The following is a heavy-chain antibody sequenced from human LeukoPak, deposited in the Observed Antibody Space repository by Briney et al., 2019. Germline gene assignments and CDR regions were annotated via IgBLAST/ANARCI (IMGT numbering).Heavy chain of an antibody. V-gene: IGHV1-69*04. D-gene: IGHD4-17*01. CDR3: AMTTVTTLSYYFDY. J-gene: IGHJ4*02. CDR1: GGTFSSYA. CDR2: IIPILGIA. Sequence: GASVKVSCKASGGTFSSYAISWVRQAPGQGREWMGRIIPILGIANYAQKFQGRVTITADKSTSTAYMELSSLRSEDTAVYYCAMTTVTTLSYYFDYWGQGTLVTVSS.